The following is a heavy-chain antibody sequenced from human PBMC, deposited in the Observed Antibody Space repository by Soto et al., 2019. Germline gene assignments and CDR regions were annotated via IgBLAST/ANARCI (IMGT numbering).Heavy chain of an antibody. V-gene: IGHV1-3*01. Sequence: VASVKVSCKASGYTFTSYAMHWVRQAPGQRLEWMGWINAGNGNTKYSQKFQGRVTITRDTSASTAYMELSSLRSEDTAVYYCARGLYYYDSSGPRNNAFDIWGQGTMVTVSS. CDR1: GYTFTSYA. J-gene: IGHJ3*02. D-gene: IGHD3-22*01. CDR2: INAGNGNT. CDR3: ARGLYYYDSSGPRNNAFDI.